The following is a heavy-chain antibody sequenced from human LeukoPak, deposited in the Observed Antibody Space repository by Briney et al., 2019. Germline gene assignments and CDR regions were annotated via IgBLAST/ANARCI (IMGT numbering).Heavy chain of an antibody. Sequence: ASVKVSCKASGYTFTSYDINWVRQATGQGLEWMGWMNPNSGNTGYAQKFQGRVTMTRNTSISTAYMELSSLRSEDTAVYYCARGPEMGYELGIDHWGQGTLVTVSS. CDR1: GYTFTSYD. J-gene: IGHJ4*02. D-gene: IGHD5-24*01. CDR3: ARGPEMGYELGIDH. V-gene: IGHV1-8*01. CDR2: MNPNSGNT.